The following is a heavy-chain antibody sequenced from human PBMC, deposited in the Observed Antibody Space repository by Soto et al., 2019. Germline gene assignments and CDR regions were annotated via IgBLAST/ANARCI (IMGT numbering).Heavy chain of an antibody. Sequence: GSGATLVNPTQTLTLNCTFSGFSLSTSGMCVSWIRQPPGKALEWLARIDWDDDKYYSTSLKTRLTISKDTSKNQVVLTMTNMDPVDTATYYCARIRGATMAPDIWGQETMVTVSS. V-gene: IGHV2-70*11. CDR1: GFSLSTSGMC. CDR3: ARIRGATMAPDI. J-gene: IGHJ3*02. D-gene: IGHD1-26*01. CDR2: IDWDDDK.